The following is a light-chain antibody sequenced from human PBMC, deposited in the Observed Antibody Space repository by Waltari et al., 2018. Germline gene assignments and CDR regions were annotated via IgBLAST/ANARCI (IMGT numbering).Light chain of an antibody. CDR2: DAS. CDR3: QQFINYPLT. J-gene: IGKJ3*01. CDR1: QDIASA. Sequence: AIQLTQSQSSLSASVGHRITITCRASQDIASALAWYVQKPGKAPQLLIYDASTLESGVPSRFSGSGSGTDFTLSISGLQPEDFATYYCQQFINYPLTFGPGTTVDIK. V-gene: IGKV1D-13*01.